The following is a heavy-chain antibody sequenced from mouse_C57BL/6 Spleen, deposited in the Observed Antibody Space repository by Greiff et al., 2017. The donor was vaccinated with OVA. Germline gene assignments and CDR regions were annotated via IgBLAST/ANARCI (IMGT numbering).Heavy chain of an antibody. CDR2: IYPRSGNT. V-gene: IGHV1-81*01. CDR3: ARSVYDGYYGAY. J-gene: IGHJ3*01. CDR1: GYTFTSYG. Sequence: VMLVESGAELARPGASVKLSCKASGYTFTSYGISWVKQRTGQGLEWIGEIYPRSGNTYYNEKFKGKATLTADKSSSTAYMELRSLTSEDSAVYFCARSVYDGYYGAYWGQGTLVTVSA. D-gene: IGHD2-3*01.